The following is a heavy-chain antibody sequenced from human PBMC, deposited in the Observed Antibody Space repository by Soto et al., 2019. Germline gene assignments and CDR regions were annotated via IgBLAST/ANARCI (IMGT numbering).Heavy chain of an antibody. V-gene: IGHV4-4*02. CDR3: ARSITFDWLFFDN. J-gene: IGHJ4*02. CDR1: GGSISRSNW. CDR2: IYHSGST. Sequence: SETLSLTGAVSGGSISRSNWWSCVRQPPGKGLEWIGEIYHSGSTNYHPSLKSRVTISVDKSKNQFSLKLTSLTAADTAVYYCARSITFDWLFFDNWGQGTLVTVSS. D-gene: IGHD3-9*01.